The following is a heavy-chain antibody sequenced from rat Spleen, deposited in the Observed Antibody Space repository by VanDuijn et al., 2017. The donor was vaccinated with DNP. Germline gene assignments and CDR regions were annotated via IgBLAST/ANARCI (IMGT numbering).Heavy chain of an antibody. J-gene: IGHJ3*01. CDR2: ISSDGIIT. CDR1: GFTFRDYG. Sequence: EVQLVESGGGLVQPGRSMKLSCTASGFTFRDYGMAWVRQAPTRGLEWIASISSDGIITYYRDSVKGRFTISRDSAKSTQYLQMDSLRSEDTATYYCATASLAYWGRGTLVTVSS. V-gene: IGHV5-20*01. CDR3: ATASLAY.